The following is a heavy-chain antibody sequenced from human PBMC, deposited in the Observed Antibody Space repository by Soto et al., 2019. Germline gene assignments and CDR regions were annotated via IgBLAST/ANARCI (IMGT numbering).Heavy chain of an antibody. CDR3: WTDAGGGGY. V-gene: IGHV3-53*01. CDR2: IYSGGYT. Sequence: EVQLVESGGGLIQPGGSLRLSCAVSGFTVSNNYMSWVRQAPGKGLEGVSVIYSGGYTAYGDSVKGRFTISRDNSKNKLYLQIKPRRPHDTALYYCWTDAGGGGYWGQGTLVTVSS. CDR1: GFTVSNNY. D-gene: IGHD2-21*02. J-gene: IGHJ4*02.